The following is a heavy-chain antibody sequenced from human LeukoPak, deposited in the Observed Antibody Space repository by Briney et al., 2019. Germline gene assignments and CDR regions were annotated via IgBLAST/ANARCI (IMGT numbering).Heavy chain of an antibody. CDR3: AKDIGVGYCNGCLFDY. Sequence: GGSLRLSCEASGLSLGDYTMHWVRQAPGKGLEWVSLISRNGAATKYADSVRGRFTISRDNSKNSLYLQMNSLRTEDTALYYCAKDIGVGYCNGCLFDYWGQGTLVTVSS. CDR1: GLSLGDYT. CDR2: ISRNGAAT. J-gene: IGHJ4*02. V-gene: IGHV3-43*01. D-gene: IGHD2-15*01.